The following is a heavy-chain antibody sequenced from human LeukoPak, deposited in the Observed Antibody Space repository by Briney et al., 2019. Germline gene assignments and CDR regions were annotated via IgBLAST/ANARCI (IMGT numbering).Heavy chain of an antibody. V-gene: IGHV3-30*04. CDR3: ARGGPLYYYGLDV. CDR2: ISYDGRNK. CDR1: GFTFNTYA. D-gene: IGHD1-26*01. J-gene: IGHJ6*04. Sequence: PGGSLRLSCATSGFTFNTYAFHWVRQAPGKGLEWVAVISYDGRNKYFADSMQGRFTISRDNSKNTLYLQMNSLRAEDTAVYYCARGGPLYYYGLDVWGKGTTVTVSS.